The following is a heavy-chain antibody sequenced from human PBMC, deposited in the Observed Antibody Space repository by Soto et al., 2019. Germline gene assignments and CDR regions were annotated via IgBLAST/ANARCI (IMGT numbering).Heavy chain of an antibody. CDR1: GGSISSYY. Sequence: QVQLQESGPGLVKPSETLSLTCTVSGGSISSYYWSWIRQPPGKGLEWIGYIYYSGSTNYNPSLKSRVTISVDTSKNQFSLKLSSVTAADTAVYYCARQGYSGYDYTWFDYWGQGTLVTVSS. V-gene: IGHV4-59*08. CDR3: ARQGYSGYDYTWFDY. J-gene: IGHJ4*02. D-gene: IGHD5-12*01. CDR2: IYYSGST.